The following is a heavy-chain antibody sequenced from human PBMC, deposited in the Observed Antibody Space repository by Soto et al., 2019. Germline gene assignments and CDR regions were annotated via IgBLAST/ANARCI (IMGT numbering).Heavy chain of an antibody. J-gene: IGHJ5*02. CDR3: ARRAVAGQGHNWFDP. V-gene: IGHV1-46*03. CDR2: INPSGGST. Sequence: ASVKVSCKASGYTFTSYYMHWVRQAPGQGLEWMGIINPSGGSTSYAQKFQGRVTMTRDTSTSTVYMELSSLRSEDTAVYYCARRAVAGQGHNWFDPWGQGTLVTVSS. D-gene: IGHD6-19*01. CDR1: GYTFTSYY.